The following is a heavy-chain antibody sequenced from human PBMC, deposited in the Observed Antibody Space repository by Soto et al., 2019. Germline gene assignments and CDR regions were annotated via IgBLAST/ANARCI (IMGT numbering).Heavy chain of an antibody. V-gene: IGHV2-70*11. Sequence: SGPTLVNPTQTLTLTCTFSGFSLSTSGMCVSWIRQPPGKALEWLARIDWDDDKYYSTSLKTRLTISKDTSKNQVVLTMTNMDPVDTATYYCARIYQDTAMVYYFDYWGQGTLVTVSS. D-gene: IGHD5-18*01. J-gene: IGHJ4*02. CDR1: GFSLSTSGMC. CDR2: IDWDDDK. CDR3: ARIYQDTAMVYYFDY.